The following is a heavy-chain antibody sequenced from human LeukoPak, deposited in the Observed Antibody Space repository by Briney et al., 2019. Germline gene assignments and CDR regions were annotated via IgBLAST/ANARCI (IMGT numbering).Heavy chain of an antibody. CDR2: IYYSGST. D-gene: IGHD4-17*01. CDR1: GGSISSSSYY. V-gene: IGHV4-39*07. Sequence: SETLSLTCTVSGGSISSSSYYWGWIRQPPGKGLEWIGSIYYSGSTNYNPSLKSRVTMSVDTSKNQFSLKLSSVTAADTAVYYCARDSLNDYGDYGRGPLNWFDPWGQGTLVTVSS. J-gene: IGHJ5*02. CDR3: ARDSLNDYGDYGRGPLNWFDP.